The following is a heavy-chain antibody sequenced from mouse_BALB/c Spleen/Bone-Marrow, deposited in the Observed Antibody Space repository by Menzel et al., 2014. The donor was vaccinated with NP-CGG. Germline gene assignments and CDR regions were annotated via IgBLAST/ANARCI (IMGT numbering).Heavy chain of an antibody. CDR3: ARDRGYYKDVGDY. V-gene: IGHV2-9*02. Sequence: QVQLQQSGPGLVAPSQSLSITCTVSGFSLTSYGVHWVRQPPGKGLEWLGVVWAGGSTNYNSALMSRLSIGKDNSESQVFLKMNSLQTDDTAIHYCARDRGYYKDVGDYWGQGTTLTVSS. D-gene: IGHD2-3*01. CDR2: VWAGGST. CDR1: GFSLTSYG. J-gene: IGHJ2*01.